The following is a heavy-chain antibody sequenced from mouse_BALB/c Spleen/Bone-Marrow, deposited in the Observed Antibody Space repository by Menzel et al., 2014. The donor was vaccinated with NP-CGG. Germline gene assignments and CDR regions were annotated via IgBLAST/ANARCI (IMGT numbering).Heavy chain of an antibody. Sequence: EVQGVKSGGGLAQPGGSLKLSCAASGFDFSTFWMSWVRQAPGKGLEWIGEIDPDRRTINYSPSLKDKFVISRDNAKNALYLLMSKVRSEDTALYYCARLHSCGYGAYWGQGTLVTVSA. CDR2: IDPDRRTI. V-gene: IGHV4-1*02. CDR1: GFDFSTFW. D-gene: IGHD1-2*01. J-gene: IGHJ3*01. CDR3: ARLHSCGYGAY.